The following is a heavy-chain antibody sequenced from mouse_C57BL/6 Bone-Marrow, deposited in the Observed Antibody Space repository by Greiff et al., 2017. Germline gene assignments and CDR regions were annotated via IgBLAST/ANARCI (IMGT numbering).Heavy chain of an antibody. V-gene: IGHV1-55*01. CDR2: IYPGSGST. J-gene: IGHJ2*01. CDR1: GYTFTSYW. CDR3: ARYYDYPLYGFDY. D-gene: IGHD2-4*01. Sequence: QVQLQQPGAELVKPGASVKMSCKASGYTFTSYWITWVKQRPGQGLEWIGDIYPGSGSTNYNEKFKSKATLTVDTSSSTAYMQLSSLTSEDSAVYYCARYYDYPLYGFDYWGQGTTLTVSS.